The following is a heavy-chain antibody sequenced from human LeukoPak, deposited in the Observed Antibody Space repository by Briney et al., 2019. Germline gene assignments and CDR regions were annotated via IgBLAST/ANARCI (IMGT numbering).Heavy chain of an antibody. CDR2: IYYSGST. CDR3: ASAVRGQRGRSSFFDP. Sequence: PSETLSLTCTVSGGSISSYYWSWIRQPPGKGLEWIGYIYYSGSTNYNPSLKSRVTISVDTSKNQFSLKLSSVTAADTAVYYCASAVRGQRGRSSFFDPWGQGTLVTVSS. D-gene: IGHD6-25*01. J-gene: IGHJ5*02. V-gene: IGHV4-59*01. CDR1: GGSISSYY.